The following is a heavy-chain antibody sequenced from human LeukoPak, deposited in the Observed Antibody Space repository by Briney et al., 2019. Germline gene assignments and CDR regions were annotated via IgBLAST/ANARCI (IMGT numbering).Heavy chain of an antibody. CDR2: IYVSGST. CDR1: GGSINNYY. V-gene: IGHV4-59*01. J-gene: IGHJ4*02. CDR3: ARIVPYNYGYVDY. Sequence: SETLSLTCTVSGGSINNYYWSWIRQPPGKGLEWIGYIYVSGSTNYNPSLKSRVSISVDTSKNQFSLKLSSVTAADTAVYYCARIVPYNYGYVDYWGQGTLVTVSS. D-gene: IGHD5-18*01.